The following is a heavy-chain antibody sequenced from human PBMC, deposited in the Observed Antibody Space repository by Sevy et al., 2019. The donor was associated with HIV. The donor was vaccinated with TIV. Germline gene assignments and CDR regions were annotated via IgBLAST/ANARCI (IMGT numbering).Heavy chain of an antibody. CDR1: GFTISRYG. V-gene: IGHV3-30*04. CDR2: ISNDGSKT. J-gene: IGHJ6*02. CDR3: ARCRGYYCFYYGMDV. Sequence: GGFLRLSCEASGFTISRYGLHWVRQAPGKGLEWLSGISNDGSKTEYADAVRGRFIISRDNSKNILHLQMSNLSPEDTAVSHCARCRGYYCFYYGMDVWGQGTTVTVSS. D-gene: IGHD2-15*01.